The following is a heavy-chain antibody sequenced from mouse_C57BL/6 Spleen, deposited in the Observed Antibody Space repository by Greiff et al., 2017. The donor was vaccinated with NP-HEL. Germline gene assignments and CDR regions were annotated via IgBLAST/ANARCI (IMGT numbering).Heavy chain of an antibody. D-gene: IGHD2-5*01. V-gene: IGHV3-6*01. Sequence: EVKLVESGPGLVKPSQSLSLTCSVTGYSITSGYYWNWIRQFPGNKLEWMGYISYDGSNNYNPSLKNRISITRDTSKNQFFLKLNSVTTEDTATYYCARPDSNYRAWFAYWGQGTLVTVSA. CDR3: ARPDSNYRAWFAY. CDR2: ISYDGSN. J-gene: IGHJ3*01. CDR1: GYSITSGYY.